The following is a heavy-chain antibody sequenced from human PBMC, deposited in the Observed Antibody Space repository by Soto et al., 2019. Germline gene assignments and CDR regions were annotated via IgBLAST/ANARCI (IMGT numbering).Heavy chain of an antibody. CDR2: ISWNSDNI. J-gene: IGHJ4*02. CDR1: GFRFDNYA. CDR3: AKGGII. Sequence: EVQLVESGGGLVQPGRSLRLSCAASGFRFDNYAMHWVRQVPGKGLEWVSGISWNSDNIGYADSVKGRFTVSRDNAKTSLYLQMNSLRAEDTAVYYCAKGGIIWGQGTLVTVSS. V-gene: IGHV3-9*01.